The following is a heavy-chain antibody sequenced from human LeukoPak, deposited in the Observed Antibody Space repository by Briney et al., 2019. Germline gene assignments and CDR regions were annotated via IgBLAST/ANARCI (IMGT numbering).Heavy chain of an antibody. D-gene: IGHD3-9*01. CDR1: GYTFTSYG. CDR3: ASSDIDILTGYPLYYFDY. J-gene: IGHJ4*02. V-gene: IGHV1-18*01. CDR2: ISAYNGNT. Sequence: ASVKVSCKAFGYTFTSYGISWVRQAPGQGLEWMGWISAYNGNTNYAQKLLGRVTMTTDTSTSTAYMELRSLRSDDTAVYYCASSDIDILTGYPLYYFDYWGQGTLVTVSS.